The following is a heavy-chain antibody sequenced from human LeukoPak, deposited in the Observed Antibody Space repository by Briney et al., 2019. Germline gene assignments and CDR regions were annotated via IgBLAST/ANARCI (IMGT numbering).Heavy chain of an antibody. CDR2: INPNSGGT. CDR1: GYTFTGYY. V-gene: IGHV1-2*02. J-gene: IGHJ3*02. D-gene: IGHD2-2*01. CDR3: ARLGTSCNAFDI. Sequence: ASVKVSCKASGYTFTGYYMHWVRQAPGQGLEWMGWINPNSGGTNYAQEFQGRVTMTRDTSISTAYMELSRLRSDDTAVYYCARLGTSCNAFDIWGQGTMVTVSS.